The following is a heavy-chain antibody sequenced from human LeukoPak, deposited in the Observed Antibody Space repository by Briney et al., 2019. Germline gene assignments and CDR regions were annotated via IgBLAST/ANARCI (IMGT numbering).Heavy chain of an antibody. V-gene: IGHV3-11*01. Sequence: PGGSLRLSCAASGFTFSYYYMGWIRQAPGKGLEWVSYIGSSGERIYYTDSVKGRFTISRDNSKNTLYLQMNSLRAEDTAVYYCAKGTYYDFWSGYYYFDYWGQGTLVTVSS. D-gene: IGHD3-3*01. J-gene: IGHJ4*02. CDR3: AKGTYYDFWSGYYYFDY. CDR1: GFTFSYYY. CDR2: IGSSGERI.